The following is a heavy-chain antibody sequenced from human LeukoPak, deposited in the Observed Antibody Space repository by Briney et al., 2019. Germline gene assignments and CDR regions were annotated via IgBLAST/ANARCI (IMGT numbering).Heavy chain of an antibody. CDR3: ARGSWITMIVVPFDY. CDR1: GGSFSGYY. Sequence: PSETLSLTCAVYGGSFSGYYWSWIRQPPGKGLEWIGEINHSGSTNYNPSLKSRVTISVDTSKNQFSLKLSSVTAADTAVYYCARGSWITMIVVPFDYWGQGTLVTVSS. CDR2: INHSGST. J-gene: IGHJ4*02. V-gene: IGHV4-34*01. D-gene: IGHD3-22*01.